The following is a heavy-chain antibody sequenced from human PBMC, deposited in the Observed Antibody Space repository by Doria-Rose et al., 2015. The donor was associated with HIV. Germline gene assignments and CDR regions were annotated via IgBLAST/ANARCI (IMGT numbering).Heavy chain of an antibody. D-gene: IGHD6-13*01. V-gene: IGHV2-26*01. CDR1: GVSLSSPGMG. CDR3: ARIKSSRWYHKYYFDF. J-gene: IGHJ4*02. Sequence: SGPVLVKPTETLTLTCTVSGVSLSSPGMGVSWIRQPPGKALEWLANIFSDDERSYKTSLESRLTICRGTSKSQVVLTMTDMDPVDTATYYCARIKSSRWYHKYYFDFWGQGTLVVVSA. CDR2: IFSDDER.